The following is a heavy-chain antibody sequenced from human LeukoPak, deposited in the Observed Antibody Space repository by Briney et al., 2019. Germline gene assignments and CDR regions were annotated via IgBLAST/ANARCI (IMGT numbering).Heavy chain of an antibody. J-gene: IGHJ2*01. CDR3: AREGTSGYSSGWYFLGVSQTYWYFDL. V-gene: IGHV1-2*04. D-gene: IGHD6-19*01. CDR2: INPNSGGT. CDR1: GYTFTGYY. Sequence: GASVQVSCKASGYTFTGYYMHWVRQAPGQGLEWMGWINPNSGGTNYAQKFQGWVTMTRDTSISTAYMELSRLRSDDTAVYYCAREGTSGYSSGWYFLGVSQTYWYFDLWGRGTLVTVSS.